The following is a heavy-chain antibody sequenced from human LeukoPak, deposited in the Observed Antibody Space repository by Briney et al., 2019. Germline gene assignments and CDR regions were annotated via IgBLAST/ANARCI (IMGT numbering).Heavy chain of an antibody. CDR3: ARDVEMATTNQGFDY. Sequence: TGGSLRLSCAASGFTFSDYYMSWIRQAPGKGLEWVSYISSSGSTIYYADSVKGRFTISRDNAKNSLYLQMNSLRAEDTAVYYCARDVEMATTNQGFDYWGQGTLVTVSS. J-gene: IGHJ4*02. CDR1: GFTFSDYY. D-gene: IGHD5-24*01. V-gene: IGHV3-11*01. CDR2: ISSSGSTI.